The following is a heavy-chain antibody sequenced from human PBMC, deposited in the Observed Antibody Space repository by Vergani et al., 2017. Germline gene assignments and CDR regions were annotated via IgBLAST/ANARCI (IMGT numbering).Heavy chain of an antibody. CDR1: GGAISSGDYY. CDR2: IYYSGST. Sequence: QVQLQESGPGLVKPSQTLSLTCTVSGGAISSGDYYWSWIRQPPGKGLEWIGYIYYSGSTYYNPSLKSRVTISGDTSKTQFSLKLCSVTAADTAVYYCARELGGDIVVVPAGGYYMDVWGKGTTVTVSS. D-gene: IGHD2-2*01. CDR3: ARELGGDIVVVPAGGYYMDV. V-gene: IGHV4-30-4*08. J-gene: IGHJ6*03.